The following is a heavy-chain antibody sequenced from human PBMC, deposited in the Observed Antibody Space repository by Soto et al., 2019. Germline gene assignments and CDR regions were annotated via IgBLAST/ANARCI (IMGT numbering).Heavy chain of an antibody. V-gene: IGHV5-51*01. D-gene: IGHD3-22*01. Sequence: EXLKIYCKCSGYXFITHLLAWVRQMPGEGLEWIGIINPADSDIRYSPSFQGQVTISVDKSINTAYLTWSSMKASDTATYYCTRPQSSGWYDFWGQGTLVTVSS. J-gene: IGHJ5*01. CDR2: INPADSDI. CDR3: TRPQSSGWYDF. CDR1: GYXFITHL.